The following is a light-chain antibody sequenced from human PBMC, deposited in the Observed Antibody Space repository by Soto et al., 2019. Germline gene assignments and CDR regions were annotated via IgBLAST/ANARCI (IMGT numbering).Light chain of an antibody. CDR3: QQYDNPVT. J-gene: IGKJ1*01. Sequence: DIQMTQSPSSLSASVGDRVTITCQASQDISNYLNWYQQKPGKAPKLLIYDASNLETGVPSRFSGSGSGTDFTFAISRLQPEDIATYYCQQYDNPVTFGQRTKVEIK. V-gene: IGKV1-33*01. CDR2: DAS. CDR1: QDISNY.